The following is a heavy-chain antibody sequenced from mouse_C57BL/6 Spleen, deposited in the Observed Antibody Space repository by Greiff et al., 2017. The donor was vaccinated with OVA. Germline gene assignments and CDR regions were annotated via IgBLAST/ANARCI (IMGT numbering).Heavy chain of an antibody. CDR1: GYTFTDYY. Sequence: EVQLQQSGPVLVKPGASVKMSCKASGYTFTDYYMNWVKQSHGKSLEWIGVINPYNGGTSYNQKFKGKATLTVDKSSSTAYMELNSLTSEDSAVYYCARDDYGNYDYAMDYWGQGTSVTVSS. CDR3: ARDDYGNYDYAMDY. J-gene: IGHJ4*01. D-gene: IGHD2-1*01. CDR2: INPYNGGT. V-gene: IGHV1-19*01.